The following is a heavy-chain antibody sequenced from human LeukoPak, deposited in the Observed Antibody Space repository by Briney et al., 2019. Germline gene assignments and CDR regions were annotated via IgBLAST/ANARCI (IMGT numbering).Heavy chain of an antibody. CDR2: IHHNGGT. V-gene: IGHV4-4*02. CDR1: GGSISSFDW. D-gene: IGHD1-26*01. CDR3: ATSAAYCLDY. Sequence: SETLSLTCAVSGGSISSFDWWSWVRQPPGKGLGWIGEIHHNGGTNYNPSLKSRVTISEDKSKNQLSLQLTSVTAADTAIYYCATSAAYCLDYWGQGTLVTVSS. J-gene: IGHJ4*02.